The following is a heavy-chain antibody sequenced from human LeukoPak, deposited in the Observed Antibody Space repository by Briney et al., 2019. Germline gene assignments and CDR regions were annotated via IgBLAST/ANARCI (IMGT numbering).Heavy chain of an antibody. D-gene: IGHD1-1*01. CDR3: ARGRVSSSTWYSTYYYYFYMDV. CDR1: GGSIWNYY. CDR2: VDHTGST. J-gene: IGHJ6*03. V-gene: IGHV4-59*01. Sequence: PSETLSLTCTVSGGSIWNYYWTWIRQPPGKGLEWIGYVDHTGSTNFNPSLNGRVSISRDTTKNLFSLRLRSVTAADTAVYFCARGRVSSSTWYSTYYYYFYMDVWGKGTTVTVSS.